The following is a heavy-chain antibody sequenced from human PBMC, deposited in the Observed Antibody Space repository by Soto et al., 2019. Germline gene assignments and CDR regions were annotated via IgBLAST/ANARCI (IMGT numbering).Heavy chain of an antibody. D-gene: IGHD6-13*01. Sequence: SVKVSCKASGYRFTGYGLHWVRQAPGQGLQWMGGIIPIFGTANYAQKFQGRVTITADESTSTAYMELSSLRSEDTAVYYCARGTAMGVWGQGTTVTVSS. CDR1: GYRFTGYG. CDR2: IIPIFGTA. J-gene: IGHJ6*02. CDR3: ARGTAMGV. V-gene: IGHV1-69*13.